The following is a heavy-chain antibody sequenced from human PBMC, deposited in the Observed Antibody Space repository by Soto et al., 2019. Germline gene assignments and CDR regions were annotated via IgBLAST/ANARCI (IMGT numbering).Heavy chain of an antibody. CDR2: IYYSGST. CDR1: GGSISSNY. Sequence: SETLSLTCTVSGGSISSNYWSWIRQPPGKGLEWIGYIYYSGSTNYNPSLKSRVTISVDTSKYQFSLKLSSVTAADTAVYYCARDVTGYSSYYDFWSGYYTYYGMDVWGQGTTVT. CDR3: ARDVTGYSSYYDFWSGYYTYYGMDV. D-gene: IGHD3-3*01. J-gene: IGHJ6*02. V-gene: IGHV4-59*01.